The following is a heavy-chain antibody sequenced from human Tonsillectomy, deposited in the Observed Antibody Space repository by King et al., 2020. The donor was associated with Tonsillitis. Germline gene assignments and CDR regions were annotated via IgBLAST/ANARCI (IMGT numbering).Heavy chain of an antibody. Sequence: VQLVESGGGLVQPGGSLRLSCAASGFTFSSYAMSWVRQAPGEGLEWVSGISGSGSSTDYADSVKGRFTTSRDKSNNTLYLKTNSRRVEDTAIYFCSXSVLGCXGGSCXSAFDYWGXGTLVTVSS. D-gene: IGHD2-15*01. V-gene: IGHV3-23*04. CDR3: SXSVLGCXGGSCXSAFDY. CDR2: ISGSGSST. J-gene: IGHJ4*02. CDR1: GFTFSSYA.